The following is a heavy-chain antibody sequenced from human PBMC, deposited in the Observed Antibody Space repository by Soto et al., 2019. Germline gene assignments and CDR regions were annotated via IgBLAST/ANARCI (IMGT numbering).Heavy chain of an antibody. CDR1: GGSISSYY. CDR2: IYYSGST. CDR3: ASATAYYDFWSGYQDYYYYYMDV. D-gene: IGHD3-3*01. J-gene: IGHJ6*03. V-gene: IGHV4-59*08. Sequence: SETLSLTCTVSGGSISSYYWSWIRQPPGKGLEWIGYIYYSGSTNYNPSLKSRVTISVDTSKNQFSLKLSSVTAADTAVYYCASATAYYDFWSGYQDYYYYYMDVWGKGTTVTVSS.